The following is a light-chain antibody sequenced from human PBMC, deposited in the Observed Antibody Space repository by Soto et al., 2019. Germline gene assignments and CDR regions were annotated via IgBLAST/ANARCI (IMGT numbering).Light chain of an antibody. Sequence: ILMTQSPATLSVSPGERATLSCRASQSVSNNLAWYQQKPGQAPRLLIYDASTRATGIPARFSGSGSGTEFTLTISGLQSEDFADYDCQQYNNWPPWTCGEGTKEEIK. CDR2: DAS. J-gene: IGKJ1*01. V-gene: IGKV3-15*01. CDR3: QQYNNWPPWT. CDR1: QSVSNN.